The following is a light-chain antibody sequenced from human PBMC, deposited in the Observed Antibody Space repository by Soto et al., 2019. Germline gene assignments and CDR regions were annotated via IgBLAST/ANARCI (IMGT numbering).Light chain of an antibody. CDR3: QHYNSYSEA. J-gene: IGKJ1*01. CDR2: GAS. V-gene: IGKV1-5*03. Sequence: DIQMTQSPSTLSASVGDRVTIIFRASQSISNWVAWYQQKPGKAPKALIYGASTLEYGVPSRFSGSGSGTDFTLTISSLQPDDFATYYCQHYNSYSEAFGQGTKVDIK. CDR1: QSISNW.